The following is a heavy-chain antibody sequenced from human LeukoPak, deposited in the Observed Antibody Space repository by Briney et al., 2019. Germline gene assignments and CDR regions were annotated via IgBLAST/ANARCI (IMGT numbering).Heavy chain of an antibody. Sequence: GGSLRLSCAASGFTFSTFAMIWVRQPPGKGLEWVSSIFPSGGEIHYADSVKGRFTISRDNSKNTLYLQMNSLRAEDTAVYYCAKDSKDIVVVPDATFEYWGQGTLVTVSS. D-gene: IGHD2-2*01. CDR3: AKDSKDIVVVPDATFEY. CDR1: GFTFSTFA. V-gene: IGHV3-23*01. CDR2: IFPSGGEI. J-gene: IGHJ4*02.